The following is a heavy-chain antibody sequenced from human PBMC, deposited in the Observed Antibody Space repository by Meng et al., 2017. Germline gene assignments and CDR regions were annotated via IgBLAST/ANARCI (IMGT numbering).Heavy chain of an antibody. Sequence: QVQHKEGGEGLWNPAQLLSLPCAYNGGSFSVHYWRWVRPPPGKGLEWIGEINHSGSTNYNPSLKGRVTISVDTSKNQFSLKLSSVTAADTAVYYCAGITMSRAGDYWGQGTLVTVSS. CDR3: AGITMSRAGDY. D-gene: IGHD3-22*01. V-gene: IGHV4-34*01. CDR2: INHSGST. CDR1: GGSFSVHY. J-gene: IGHJ4*02.